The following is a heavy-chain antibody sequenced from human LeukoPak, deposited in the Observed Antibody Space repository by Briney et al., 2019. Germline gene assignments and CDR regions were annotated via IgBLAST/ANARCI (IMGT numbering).Heavy chain of an antibody. Sequence: PGGCPRLSCAASGITFSNFAMSWVRQAPGKGLEWVSTISGSGGSTDYADSVKGRFTISRDNSKNTLYLQMNSLRAEDTAVYYCAKRDGVFWGQGTLVTVSS. V-gene: IGHV3-23*01. J-gene: IGHJ4*02. CDR1: GITFSNFA. D-gene: IGHD2-8*01. CDR2: ISGSGGST. CDR3: AKRDGVF.